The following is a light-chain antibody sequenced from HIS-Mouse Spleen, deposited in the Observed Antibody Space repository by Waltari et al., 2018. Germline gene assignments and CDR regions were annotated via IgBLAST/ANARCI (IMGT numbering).Light chain of an antibody. CDR3: AAWDDSLSGPWV. V-gene: IGLV1-47*01. Sequence: QSVLTQPPSASGTPGQRVTISCSGSSSNIGSTYVSLYQQLPGTAPKLLIYRNHQRPSGVPDRFSGSKSGTSASLAISGLRSEDEADYYCAAWDDSLSGPWVFGGGTKLTVL. J-gene: IGLJ3*02. CDR2: RNH. CDR1: SSNIGSTY.